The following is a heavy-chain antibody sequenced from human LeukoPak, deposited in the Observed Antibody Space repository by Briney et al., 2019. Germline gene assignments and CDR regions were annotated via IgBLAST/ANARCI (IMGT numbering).Heavy chain of an antibody. CDR3: ARHSVVTATMFDY. D-gene: IGHD2-21*02. V-gene: IGHV4-39*01. Sequence: SETLSLTCTVSGGSISSSSYYWGWIRQPPGKGLEWIGSIYYSGSTYYNPSLKSRVTISVDTSKNQFSLKLSSVTAADTAVYYCARHSVVTATMFDYWGQGTLVTVSS. J-gene: IGHJ4*02. CDR2: IYYSGST. CDR1: GGSISSSSYY.